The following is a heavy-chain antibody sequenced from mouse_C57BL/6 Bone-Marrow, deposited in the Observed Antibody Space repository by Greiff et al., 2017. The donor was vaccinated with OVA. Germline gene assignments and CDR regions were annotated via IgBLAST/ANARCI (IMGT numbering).Heavy chain of an antibody. Sequence: QVQLQQPGTELVKPGASVKLSCKASGYTFTSYWMHWVKQRPGQGLEWIGNINPSNGGTNYNEKFKSKATLTVDKSSSTAYMQLSSLTSEDSAVYYCARGDYSNYLWYFDVWGTGTTVTVSS. J-gene: IGHJ1*03. V-gene: IGHV1-53*01. CDR3: ARGDYSNYLWYFDV. CDR1: GYTFTSYW. CDR2: INPSNGGT. D-gene: IGHD2-5*01.